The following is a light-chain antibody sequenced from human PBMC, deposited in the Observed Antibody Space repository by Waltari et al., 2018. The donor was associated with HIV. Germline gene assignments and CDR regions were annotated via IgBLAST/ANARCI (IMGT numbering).Light chain of an antibody. CDR2: WAF. V-gene: IGKV4-1*01. Sequence: IVMTQSPDSLSVSLGGRATINCTSSQSVFYSSNNKDYLAWYQVRPGQPPTLLIYWAFTRESGVPDRFSGSGSGTNFTLTITSLQAEDVATYYCHQYFNTPLTFGGGTTVEI. CDR3: HQYFNTPLT. J-gene: IGKJ4*01. CDR1: QSVFYSSNNKDY.